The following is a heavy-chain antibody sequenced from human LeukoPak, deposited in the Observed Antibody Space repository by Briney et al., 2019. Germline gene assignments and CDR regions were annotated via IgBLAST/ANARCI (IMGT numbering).Heavy chain of an antibody. V-gene: IGHV3-21*01. D-gene: IGHD2-15*01. J-gene: IGHJ4*02. CDR3: ARDIPPHSGLDY. CDR1: GFTFSSYS. CDR2: ISSSSSYI. Sequence: GGSLRLSCAASGFTFSSYSMNWVRQAPGKGLEWVSSISSSSSYIYYADSVKGRFTISRDNAKNSLYLQMNSLRAEDTAVCYCARDIPPHSGLDYWGQGTLVTVSS.